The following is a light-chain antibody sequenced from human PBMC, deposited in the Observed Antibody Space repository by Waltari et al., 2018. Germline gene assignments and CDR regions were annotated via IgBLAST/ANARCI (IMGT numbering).Light chain of an antibody. J-gene: IGLJ1*01. CDR1: SRDVGTFNY. CDR2: EVS. CDR3: SSYTGTSTPYV. V-gene: IGLV2-14*01. Sequence: QSALTQPASVSGSPGQSITISCTGTSRDVGTFNYFPWYQQHPGKAPKLMIYEVSNRPSGVSDRFSGSKSGNTASLTISGLQAEDEAAYYCSSYTGTSTPYVFGTGTTVTVL.